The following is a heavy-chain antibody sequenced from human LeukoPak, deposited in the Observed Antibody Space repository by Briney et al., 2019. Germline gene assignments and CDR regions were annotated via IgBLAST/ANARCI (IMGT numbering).Heavy chain of an antibody. J-gene: IGHJ5*02. CDR2: INAGNGNT. CDR3: ARDWAPGSSPLDP. Sequence: ASVKVSCKASGYTFTSYAMHWVRQAPGQRLEWMGWINAGNGNTKYSQKFQGRVTITKDTSASTVYMELSSLRSEDTAVYYCARDWAPGSSPLDPWGQGTLVTVSS. CDR1: GYTFTSYA. V-gene: IGHV1-3*01. D-gene: IGHD3-10*01.